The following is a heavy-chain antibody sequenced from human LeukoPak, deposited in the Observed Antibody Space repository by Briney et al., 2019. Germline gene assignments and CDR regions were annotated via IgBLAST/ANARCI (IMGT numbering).Heavy chain of an antibody. CDR2: IYYSGSI. CDR3: ASSLLYYYDSSGYAFDI. J-gene: IGHJ3*02. V-gene: IGHV4-59*08. D-gene: IGHD3-22*01. Sequence: SETLSLTCAVSGGSISSYYWSWIRQPPVKVLEWIGYIYYSGSINYNPSLKSRVTVSVDTSKNQFSLKLSSVTAADTAVYYCASSLLYYYDSSGYAFDIWGQGTMVTVSS. CDR1: GGSISSYY.